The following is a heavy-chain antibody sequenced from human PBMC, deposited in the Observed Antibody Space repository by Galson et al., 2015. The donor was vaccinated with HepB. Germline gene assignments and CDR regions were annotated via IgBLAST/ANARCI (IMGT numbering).Heavy chain of an antibody. J-gene: IGHJ4*02. CDR1: GGTFSSYA. D-gene: IGHD3-16*02. Sequence: SVKVSCKASGGTFSSYAISWVRQAPGQGLEWMGGIIPIFGTANYAQKFQGRVTITADESTSTAYMELSSLRSEDTAVYYCARDGRDVWGSYRYRDYWGQGTLVTVSS. CDR2: IIPIFGTA. CDR3: ARDGRDVWGSYRYRDY. V-gene: IGHV1-69*13.